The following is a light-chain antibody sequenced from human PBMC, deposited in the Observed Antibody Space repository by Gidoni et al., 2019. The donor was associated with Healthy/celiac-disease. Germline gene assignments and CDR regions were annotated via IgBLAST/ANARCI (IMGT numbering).Light chain of an antibody. V-gene: IGLV1-51*01. Sequence: QSVLTPPPPVSAAPGQKVTISCSGSSSNIGNNYVSRYQQLPGTAPKLLIYDNNKRPSGIPDRFSGSKSGTSATLGITGLQTGDEADYYCGTWDSSLSGVVFGGGTKLTVL. CDR3: GTWDSSLSGVV. CDR1: SSNIGNNY. J-gene: IGLJ2*01. CDR2: DNN.